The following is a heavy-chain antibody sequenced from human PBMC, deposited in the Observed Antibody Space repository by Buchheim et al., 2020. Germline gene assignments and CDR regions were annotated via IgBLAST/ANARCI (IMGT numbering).Heavy chain of an antibody. V-gene: IGHV3-30-3*01. CDR1: GFTFSSYA. J-gene: IGHJ4*02. D-gene: IGHD1-1*01. CDR2: ISYDGSNK. Sequence: QVQLVESGGGVVQPGRSLRLSCAASGFTFSSYAMHWVRQAPGKGLEWVAVISYDGSNKYYADSVKGRFTISRDNYKNTLYLQMNSLRAEDTAVYYCARGKVRGDYWGQGTL. CDR3: ARGKVRGDY.